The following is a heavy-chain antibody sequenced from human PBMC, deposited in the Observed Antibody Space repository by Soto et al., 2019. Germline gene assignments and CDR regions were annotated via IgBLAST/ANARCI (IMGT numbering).Heavy chain of an antibody. D-gene: IGHD2-2*01. Sequence: QVQLVESGGGLVKPGGSLRLSCAASGFTFSDHYMSWIRQAPGKGLEWVSYISGGTSGIYYADSVRGRFTISRDNAKNSLYLQMNSLRAEDTAVYYSARVKECSSTSCYARDAFDIWGQGTMVTVSS. CDR1: GFTFSDHY. V-gene: IGHV3-11*01. CDR2: ISGGTSGI. CDR3: ARVKECSSTSCYARDAFDI. J-gene: IGHJ3*02.